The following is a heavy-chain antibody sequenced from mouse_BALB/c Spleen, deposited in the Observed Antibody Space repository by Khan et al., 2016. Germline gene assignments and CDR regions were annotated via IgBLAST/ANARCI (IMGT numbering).Heavy chain of an antibody. CDR2: ISYSGST. Sequence: EVQLQESGPGLVKPSQSLSLTCTVTGYSITSDYAWNWIRQFPGNKLEWMGYISYSGSTSYNPSLKSRISITRDTSKNQFFLQLKSVATEDTATYYFARYDYDRGYFDYWGQGTTLTVSS. CDR3: ARYDYDRGYFDY. CDR1: GYSITSDYA. V-gene: IGHV3-2*02. J-gene: IGHJ2*01. D-gene: IGHD2-4*01.